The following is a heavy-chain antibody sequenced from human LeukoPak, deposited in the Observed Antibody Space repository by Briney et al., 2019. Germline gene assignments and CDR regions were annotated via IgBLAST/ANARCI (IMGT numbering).Heavy chain of an antibody. J-gene: IGHJ4*02. D-gene: IGHD3-16*02. Sequence: SETLSLTCTVSGGSISSYYWSWIRQPPGKGLEWIGYIYYSGSTNYNPSLKSRVTISVDTSKNQFSLKLSSVTAADTAVYYCARSGGGIDYWGQGTLVTVSS. CDR3: ARSGGGIDY. CDR2: IYYSGST. V-gene: IGHV4-59*01. CDR1: GGSISSYY.